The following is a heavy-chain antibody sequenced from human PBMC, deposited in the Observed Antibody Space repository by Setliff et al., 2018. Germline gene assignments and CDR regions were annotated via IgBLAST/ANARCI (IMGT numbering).Heavy chain of an antibody. J-gene: IGHJ4*02. V-gene: IGHV1-2*02. CDR1: GYARFSAYF. CDR3: ARAVSGYDYHYFDK. Sequence: ASVKVSCKASGYARFSAYFIHWVRQAPGQGLEWMGWMNPNTGGTTYAQAFQARITMTRDTSISTAYMELSRLTSDDSAVYYCARAVSGYDYHYFDKWGQGTLVTVSS. D-gene: IGHD5-12*01. CDR2: MNPNTGGT.